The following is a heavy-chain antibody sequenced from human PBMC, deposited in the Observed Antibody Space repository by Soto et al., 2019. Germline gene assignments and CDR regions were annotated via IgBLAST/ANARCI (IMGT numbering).Heavy chain of an antibody. CDR3: VGGGYFYLDY. J-gene: IGHJ4*02. CDR2: ITGRGNTR. CDR1: GFPFNNFE. Sequence: GGTLRLSCVASGFPFNNFEMNWVRKAPGKGLEWISYITGRGNTRYYAETVKGRFTISRDNAKNSLYLQMNSLRVEDTAIYYCVGGGYFYLDYWGPGTVVT. D-gene: IGHD3-22*01. V-gene: IGHV3-48*03.